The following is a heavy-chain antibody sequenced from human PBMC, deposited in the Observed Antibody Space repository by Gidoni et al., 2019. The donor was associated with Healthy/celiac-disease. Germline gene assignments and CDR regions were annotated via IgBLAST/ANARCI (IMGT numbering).Heavy chain of an antibody. CDR3: AREGDRWFDP. J-gene: IGHJ5*02. CDR2: IYHSGST. V-gene: IGHV4-38-2*02. Sequence: QVQLQESGPGLVKPSETLSLTCTVSGYSISSGYYWGWIRQPPGKGLEWIGSIYHSGSTYYNPSLKSRVTISVDTSKNQFSLKLSSVTAADTAVYYCAREGDRWFDPWGQGTLVTVSS. CDR1: GYSISSGYY. D-gene: IGHD3-16*01.